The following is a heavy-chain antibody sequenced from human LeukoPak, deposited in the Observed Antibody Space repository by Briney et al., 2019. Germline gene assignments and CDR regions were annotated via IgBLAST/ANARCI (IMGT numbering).Heavy chain of an antibody. V-gene: IGHV4-4*02. CDR3: ARTSRINMVLDP. J-gene: IGHJ5*02. Sequence: SGTLSLTCGVSGGSISNTNWWTWVRQPPGKGLEWIGEIYHSGSTNYNPSLKSRVTISVDKSKNQFPLKLSSVTAADTAVYYCARTSRINMVLDPWGQGTLVTVSS. D-gene: IGHD3-10*01. CDR1: GGSISNTNW. CDR2: IYHSGST.